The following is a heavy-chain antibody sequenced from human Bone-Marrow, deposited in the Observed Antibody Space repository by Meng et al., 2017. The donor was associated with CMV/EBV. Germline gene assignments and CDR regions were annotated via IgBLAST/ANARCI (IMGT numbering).Heavy chain of an antibody. Sequence: SETLSLTCTVSGGSISSYYWSWIRQPPGKGLEWIGYIYYSGSTNYNPSLKSRVTISVDTSKNQFSLKLSSVTAADTAVYYCARGTYCAGGCYFAGFGDYWGQGALVTVSS. V-gene: IGHV4-59*01. CDR2: IYYSGST. CDR3: ARGTYCAGGCYFAGFGDY. D-gene: IGHD2-21*01. J-gene: IGHJ4*02. CDR1: GGSISSYY.